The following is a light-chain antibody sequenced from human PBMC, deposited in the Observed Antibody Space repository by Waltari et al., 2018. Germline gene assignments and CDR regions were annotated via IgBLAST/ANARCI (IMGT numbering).Light chain of an antibody. CDR2: GAS. J-gene: IGKJ1*01. Sequence: MGLTQSPGTLSLSPGERATLSCRASQSVSRYLAWYQQKPGQAPRLLIYGASTRATGIPDRFSGSGSGTDFSLTISRLEPEDFAVYYCQKYVSLPATFGQGTKVEIK. V-gene: IGKV3-20*01. CDR1: QSVSRY. CDR3: QKYVSLPAT.